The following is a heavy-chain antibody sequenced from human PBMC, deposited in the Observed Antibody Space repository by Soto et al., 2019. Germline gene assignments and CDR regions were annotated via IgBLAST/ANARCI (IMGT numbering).Heavy chain of an antibody. V-gene: IGHV3-30-3*01. CDR2: ISYDGSNK. D-gene: IGHD3-10*01. Sequence: QVQLVESGGGVVQPGRSLRLSCAASGFTFSSYAMHWVRQAPGKGLEWVAVISYDGSNKYYADSVKGRFTISRDNSKNTLYLQMNSLRAEDTAVYYCARDVGLMGRGVHFDYWGQGTLVTVSS. CDR1: GFTFSSYA. J-gene: IGHJ4*02. CDR3: ARDVGLMGRGVHFDY.